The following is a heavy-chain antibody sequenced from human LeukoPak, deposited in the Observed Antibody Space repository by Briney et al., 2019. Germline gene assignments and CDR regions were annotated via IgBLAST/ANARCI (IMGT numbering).Heavy chain of an antibody. D-gene: IGHD2-8*02. CDR2: TSSSGNT. V-gene: IGHV4-4*07. J-gene: IGHJ1*01. CDR3: AKYETGGPALNY. CDR1: GDSISYFY. Sequence: SETLSLTCSVSGDSISYFYWSWIRQAAGKGLEWIGRTSSSGNTDYNASLKSRVTMSVDTSKNQLSLKVISVTAADTAVYYCAKYETGGPALNYWGQGTLVTVSS.